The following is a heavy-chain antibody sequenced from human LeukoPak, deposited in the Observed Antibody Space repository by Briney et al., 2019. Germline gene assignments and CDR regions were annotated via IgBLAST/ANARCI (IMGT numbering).Heavy chain of an antibody. CDR2: IRYDGSNK. J-gene: IGHJ6*04. D-gene: IGHD3-10*01. V-gene: IGHV3-30*02. Sequence: PGGSLRLSCAASGFTFSSYGMHWVRQAPGKGLEWVAFIRYDGSNKYYADSVKGRFTISRDNAKNSLYLQMNSLRAEDTALYYCARDLSLLWFGEFSSTKDVWGKGTTVTVSS. CDR3: ARDLSLLWFGEFSSTKDV. CDR1: GFTFSSYG.